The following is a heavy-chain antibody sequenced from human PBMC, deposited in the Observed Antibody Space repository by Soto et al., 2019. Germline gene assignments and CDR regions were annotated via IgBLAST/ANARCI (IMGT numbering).Heavy chain of an antibody. V-gene: IGHV1-69*01. CDR3: ARDGPLGYCSGGSRYSGWFDP. CDR1: GGTFSSYA. Sequence: QVQLVQSGAEVKKPGSSVKVSCKASGGTFSSYAISWVRQAPGQGLEWMGGIIPIFGTANYAQKFQGRVTITADESTSTAYMELSSLRSEDTAVYYCARDGPLGYCSGGSRYSGWFDPWGQGTLVTVSS. J-gene: IGHJ5*02. D-gene: IGHD2-15*01. CDR2: IIPIFGTA.